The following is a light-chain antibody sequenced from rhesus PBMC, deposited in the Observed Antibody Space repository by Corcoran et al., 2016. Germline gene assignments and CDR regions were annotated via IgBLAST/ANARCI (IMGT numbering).Light chain of an antibody. Sequence: EIVMTQSPATLSLSPGERATLSCRASQRVSSYVAWYQPQPGQAPRLLINGASSRATGIPDRFIGRWAGTDFTLTISSLEPEDGGVYYCQQYNNWNSFGQGTKVEIK. V-gene: IGKV3S9*01. CDR1: QRVSSY. CDR3: QQYNNWNS. J-gene: IGKJ2*01. CDR2: GAS.